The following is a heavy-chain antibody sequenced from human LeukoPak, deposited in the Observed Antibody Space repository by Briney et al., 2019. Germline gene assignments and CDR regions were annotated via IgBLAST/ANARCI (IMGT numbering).Heavy chain of an antibody. J-gene: IGHJ3*02. Sequence: QPGGSLRVSCAASGFTFSSYAMSWVRQAPGKGLEWVSAISGSGGNTYYADYVKGRFTISRDNSKNTLYLQMNSLRADDTAVYYCATAYSSGWYGAFDIWGQGTMVTVSS. CDR3: ATAYSSGWYGAFDI. CDR1: GFTFSSYA. V-gene: IGHV3-23*01. CDR2: ISGSGGNT. D-gene: IGHD6-19*01.